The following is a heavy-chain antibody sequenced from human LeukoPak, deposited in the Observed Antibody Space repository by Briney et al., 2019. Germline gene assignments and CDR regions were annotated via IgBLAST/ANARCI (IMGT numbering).Heavy chain of an antibody. CDR3: ATTRVTTTRLDY. CDR2: INPNSGVT. CDR1: GYTFIGYY. Sequence: GASVKVSCKASGYTFIGYYMHWVRQAPGQGLEWMGWINPNSGVTNYAQKFQGRVTMTRDTSISTAYMELTSLRSDDTAVYYCATTRVTTTRLDYWGQGTPVTVSS. J-gene: IGHJ4*02. V-gene: IGHV1-2*02. D-gene: IGHD5-12*01.